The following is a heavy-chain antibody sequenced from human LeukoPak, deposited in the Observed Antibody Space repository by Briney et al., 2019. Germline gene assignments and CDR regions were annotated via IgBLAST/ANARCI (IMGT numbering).Heavy chain of an antibody. J-gene: IGHJ4*02. CDR3: ARASANNYGLFDY. CDR2: IKSDGSST. CDR1: GFTFSNYW. Sequence: TGGSLRLSCAASGFTFSNYWMHWVRQAPGKGLVWVSRIKSDGSSTNYADSVRGRFTISRDNAKNTLYLQMSSLRADDTAVYYCARASANNYGLFDYWGQGTLVTVSS. D-gene: IGHD5-18*01. V-gene: IGHV3-74*01.